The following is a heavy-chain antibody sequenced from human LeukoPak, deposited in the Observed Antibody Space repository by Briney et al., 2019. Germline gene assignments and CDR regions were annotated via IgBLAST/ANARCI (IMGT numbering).Heavy chain of an antibody. Sequence: PGGSLRLSCAASGFTFSSYSVNWVRQAPGEGLEWISYISSSSSTIYYADSVKGRFTISRDNAKNSLFLQMNSLRAEDTAVYYCARDTGGGAILDYWGQGTLVTVSS. D-gene: IGHD3-16*02. V-gene: IGHV3-48*01. CDR1: GFTFSSYS. CDR2: ISSSSSTI. J-gene: IGHJ4*02. CDR3: ARDTGGGAILDY.